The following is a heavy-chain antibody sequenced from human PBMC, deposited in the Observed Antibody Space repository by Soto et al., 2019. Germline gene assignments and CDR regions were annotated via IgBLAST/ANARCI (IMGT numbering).Heavy chain of an antibody. Sequence: QVQLVESGGGVVQPGRSLRLSCAASGFTFSSYGMHWVRQAPGKGLEWVAVISYDGSNKYYADSVKGRFTISRDNSKNTLYLQMNSLRAEDTAVYYCAKDGGAAALDYRGQGTLVTVSS. CDR1: GFTFSSYG. CDR3: AKDGGAAALDY. V-gene: IGHV3-30*18. CDR2: ISYDGSNK. J-gene: IGHJ4*02. D-gene: IGHD2-15*01.